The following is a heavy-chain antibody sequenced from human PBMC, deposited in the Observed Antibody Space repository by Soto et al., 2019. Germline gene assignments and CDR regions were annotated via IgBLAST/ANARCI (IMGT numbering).Heavy chain of an antibody. J-gene: IGHJ6*02. CDR2: ICYSGST. Sequence: PSETMSPTSTLSGGSISSYCWSWIRQPPGNGLEWIGYICYSGSTSYNPSIKSRVTISVDTSKNQFSLKLSSVTAADTAVYYCAGVDTAMVTGFYYYYGLDVWSQGTTVTVSS. D-gene: IGHD5-18*01. CDR3: AGVDTAMVTGFYYYYGLDV. CDR1: GGSISSYC. V-gene: IGHV4-59*01.